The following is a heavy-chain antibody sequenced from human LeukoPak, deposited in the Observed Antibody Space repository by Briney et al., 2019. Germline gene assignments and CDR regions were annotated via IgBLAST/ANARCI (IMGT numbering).Heavy chain of an antibody. J-gene: IGHJ4*02. CDR2: ISGSGGST. D-gene: IGHD3-3*01. CDR1: GFTFSSYA. CDR3: AKGRRITIFGVIHGFDY. V-gene: IGHV3-23*01. Sequence: GGSLRLSCAASGFTFSSYAMSWVRQAPGKGLEWVSAISGSGGSTYCADSVKGRFTISRDNSKNTLYLQMNSLRAEDTAVYYCAKGRRITIFGVIHGFDYWGQGTLVTVSS.